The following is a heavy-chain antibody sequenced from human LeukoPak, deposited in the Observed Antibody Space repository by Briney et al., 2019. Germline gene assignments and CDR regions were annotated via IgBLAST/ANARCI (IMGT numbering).Heavy chain of an antibody. V-gene: IGHV3-11*01. D-gene: IGHD5-12*01. J-gene: IGHJ4*02. CDR2: ISSSGRTI. CDR1: GLTFSDYY. CDR3: ARDPHYSGYDYEYS. Sequence: GGSLRLSCAASGLTFSDYYMSWIRQDPGKCVEWVSYISSSGRTIYYADSVKGRLTISRDNAKNLLSLQMNSLRAEDSAVYYCARDPHYSGYDYEYSWGQGTLVTASS.